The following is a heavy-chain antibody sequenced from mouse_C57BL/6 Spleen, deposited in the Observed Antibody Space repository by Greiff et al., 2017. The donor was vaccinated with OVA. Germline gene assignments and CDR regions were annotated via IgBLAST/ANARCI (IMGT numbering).Heavy chain of an antibody. CDR3: AREGILLPSMDY. Sequence: EVKLVESGPGLVKPSQSLSLTCSVTGYSITSGYYWNWIRQFPGNKLEWMGYISYDGSNNYNPSLKNRISITRDTSKNQFFLKLNSVTTEDTATYYCAREGILLPSMDYWGQGTSVTVSS. CDR2: ISYDGSN. CDR1: GYSITSGYY. D-gene: IGHD1-1*01. J-gene: IGHJ4*01. V-gene: IGHV3-6*01.